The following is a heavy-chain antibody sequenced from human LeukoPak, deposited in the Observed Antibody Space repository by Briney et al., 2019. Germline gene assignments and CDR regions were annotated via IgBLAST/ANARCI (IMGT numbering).Heavy chain of an antibody. D-gene: IGHD3-16*02. CDR1: GFTFSSYA. CDR3: AREDMITFGGVID. CDR2: ISSNGGST. Sequence: GGSLRLSRAASGFTFSSYAMHWVRQAPGKGLEYVSAISSNGGSTYYANFVRGRFTISRDNSKNTLYLQMGSLRAEDTAVYYCAREDMITFGGVIDWGQGTLVTVSS. V-gene: IGHV3-64*01. J-gene: IGHJ4*02.